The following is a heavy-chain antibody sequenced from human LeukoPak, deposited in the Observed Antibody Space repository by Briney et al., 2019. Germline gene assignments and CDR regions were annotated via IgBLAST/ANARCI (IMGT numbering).Heavy chain of an antibody. D-gene: IGHD6-13*01. Sequence: GGSLRLSCAASGFTFSSYEMNWVRQAPGKGLEWVSSISSSSSYIYYADSVKGRFTISRDNAKNSLYLQMNSLRAEDTAVYYCARSAAAGTFFDYWGQGTLVTVSS. V-gene: IGHV3-21*01. CDR1: GFTFSSYE. CDR2: ISSSSSYI. J-gene: IGHJ4*02. CDR3: ARSAAAGTFFDY.